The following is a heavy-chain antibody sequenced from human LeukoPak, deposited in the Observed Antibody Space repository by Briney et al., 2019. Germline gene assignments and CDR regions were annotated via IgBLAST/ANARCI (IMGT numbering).Heavy chain of an antibody. CDR1: GFTFSSDE. V-gene: IGHV3-48*03. D-gene: IGHD5-18*01. Sequence: VGSLRLSCAASGFTFSSDEMNWVRQAPGKGLEWVSYISSSGSTIYYADSVKGRFTISRDNAKNSLYLQMNSLRAEDTAVYYCARVPRRIQLWSKQFDYWGQGTLVTVSS. CDR2: ISSSGSTI. J-gene: IGHJ4*02. CDR3: ARVPRRIQLWSKQFDY.